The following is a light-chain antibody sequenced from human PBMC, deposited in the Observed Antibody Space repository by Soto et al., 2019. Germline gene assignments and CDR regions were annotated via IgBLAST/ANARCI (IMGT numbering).Light chain of an antibody. Sequence: QSVLTQPAAVSGSPGQSITISCIGTSSDIGGYNYVSWYQQHPGKAPKLIISEVSNRPSGVSDRFSGSKSGYTASLTISGLQAEDEADYYCSSYTTRITLIFGGGTKVTVL. V-gene: IGLV2-14*01. CDR3: SSYTTRITLI. CDR2: EVS. J-gene: IGLJ2*01. CDR1: SSDIGGYNY.